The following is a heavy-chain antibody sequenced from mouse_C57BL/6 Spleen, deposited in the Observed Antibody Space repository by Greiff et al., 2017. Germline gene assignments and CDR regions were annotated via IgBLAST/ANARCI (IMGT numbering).Heavy chain of an antibody. CDR2: IDPSDSYT. V-gene: IGHV1-59*01. D-gene: IGHD4-1*01. Sequence: VQLQQPGAELVRPGTSVKLSCKASGYTFTSYRMHWVKQRPGQGLEWIGVIDPSDSYTNYNQKFKGKATLTVDTSSSTAYMQLSSLTSEDSAVYYCATTGTRYFDVWGTGTTVTVSS. J-gene: IGHJ1*03. CDR1: GYTFTSYR. CDR3: ATTGTRYFDV.